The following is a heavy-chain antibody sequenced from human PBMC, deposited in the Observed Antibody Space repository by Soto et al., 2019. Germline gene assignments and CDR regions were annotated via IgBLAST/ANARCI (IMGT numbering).Heavy chain of an antibody. Sequence: GGSLRLSCAASGFTVSSNYMNWVRQAPGKGLEWVSIIYSDGTTSYADSVKGRFTISRDNFKNTLHLQMNSLRAEDTAVYYCAILSNWGQGTLVTVPQ. CDR1: GFTVSSNY. D-gene: IGHD6-6*01. V-gene: IGHV3-53*01. CDR3: AILSN. J-gene: IGHJ4*02. CDR2: IYSDGTT.